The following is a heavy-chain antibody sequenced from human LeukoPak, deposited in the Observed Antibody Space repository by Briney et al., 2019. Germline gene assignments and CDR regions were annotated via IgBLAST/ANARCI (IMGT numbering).Heavy chain of an antibody. CDR3: ARGVYIAAAQYGY. D-gene: IGHD6-13*01. J-gene: IGHJ4*02. CDR1: GGSISSHY. CDR2: FYYSGTT. Sequence: SETLSLTCTVSGGSISSHYWSWIRQPPGKGLEWVGYFYYSGTTNYNPSLKSRVTISVDTSKNQFSLKLSSVTAADTAVYYCARGVYIAAAQYGYWGQGTLVTVSS. V-gene: IGHV4-59*11.